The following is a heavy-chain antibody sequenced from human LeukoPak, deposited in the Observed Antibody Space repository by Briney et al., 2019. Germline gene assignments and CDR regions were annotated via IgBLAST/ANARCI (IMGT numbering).Heavy chain of an antibody. Sequence: PGGSLRLSCAASGFTFSSYAMHWVRQAPGKGLEWVAVISYDGSNKYYADSVKGRFTISRDNSKNTLYLQMNSLRAEDTAVYFCARDGAAAYAEYFQHWGQGTLVTVSS. D-gene: IGHD6-13*01. CDR1: GFTFSSYA. V-gene: IGHV3-30-3*01. J-gene: IGHJ1*01. CDR2: ISYDGSNK. CDR3: ARDGAAAYAEYFQH.